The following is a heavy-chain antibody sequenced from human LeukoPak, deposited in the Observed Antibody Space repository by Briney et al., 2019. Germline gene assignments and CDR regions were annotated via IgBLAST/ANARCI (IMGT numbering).Heavy chain of an antibody. CDR1: GFTFSSFG. CDR3: AKEMGSRSSLFYFDY. Sequence: RSLRLSCAAXGFTFSSFGMHWVRQAPGKGLEWVAAISNDGINNYYADSVNGRFTISRDNSKNTLYLLVNTLRGEDTAVYYCAKEMGSRSSLFYFDYWGQGTLLTVSS. V-gene: IGHV3-30*18. J-gene: IGHJ4*01. CDR2: ISNDGINN. D-gene: IGHD3-10*01.